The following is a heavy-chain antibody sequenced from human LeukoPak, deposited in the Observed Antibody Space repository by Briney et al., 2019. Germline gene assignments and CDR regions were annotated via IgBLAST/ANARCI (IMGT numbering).Heavy chain of an antibody. V-gene: IGHV3-33*01. D-gene: IGHD6-13*01. J-gene: IGHJ4*02. Sequence: GGSLRLSCAASGFTFNSYGMHWVRQAPGKGLEWVALIWYDGSNKYYADSVKGRFTISRDNSKNTLYLQMNRLRAEDTAVYYCARPRTYSSSWSPFDYWGQGTLVTVSS. CDR3: ARPRTYSSSWSPFDY. CDR2: IWYDGSNK. CDR1: GFTFNSYG.